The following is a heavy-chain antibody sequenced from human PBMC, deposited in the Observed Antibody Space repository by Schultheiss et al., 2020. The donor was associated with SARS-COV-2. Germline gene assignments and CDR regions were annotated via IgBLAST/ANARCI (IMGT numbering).Heavy chain of an antibody. CDR2: IKQDGSEK. CDR1: GFTFSSYW. D-gene: IGHD6-13*01. J-gene: IGHJ6*03. V-gene: IGHV3-7*03. CDR3: ARVGYSSSWTYYYYMDV. Sequence: GESLKISCAASGFTFSSYWMSWVRQAPGKGLEWVANIKQDGSEKYYVDSVKGRFTISRDNAKNSLYLQMNSLRAEDTAVYYCARVGYSSSWTYYYYMDVWGKGTTVTVSS.